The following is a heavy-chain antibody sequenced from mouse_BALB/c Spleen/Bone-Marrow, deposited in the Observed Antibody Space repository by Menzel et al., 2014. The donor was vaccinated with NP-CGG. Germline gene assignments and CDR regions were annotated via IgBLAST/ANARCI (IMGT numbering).Heavy chain of an antibody. J-gene: IGHJ3*01. CDR2: ILPGSGST. Sequence: VMLVESGTELMKPGASVKISCKATGYTFSSYWIEWVNQRPGHGLEWIREILPGSGSTNYNEKFKGKATFTADTSSNTAYMQLSSLTSEDSAVYYCARRGHGFAWFAYWGQGTLVTVSA. V-gene: IGHV1-9*01. CDR1: GYTFSSYW. CDR3: ARRGHGFAWFAY. D-gene: IGHD1-2*01.